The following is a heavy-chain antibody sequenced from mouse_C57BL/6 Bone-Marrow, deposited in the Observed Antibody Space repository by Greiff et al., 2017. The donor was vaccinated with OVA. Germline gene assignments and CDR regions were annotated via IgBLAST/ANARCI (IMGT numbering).Heavy chain of an antibody. V-gene: IGHV1-18*01. CDR1: GYTFTDYN. D-gene: IGHD2-2*01. Sequence: EVQLQQSGPELVKRGASVKIPCKASGYTFTDYNMDWVKQSHGKSLEWIGDINPNNGGTIYNQKFKGKATLTVDKSSSTAYMELRSLTSEDTAVYYCARSTMVTTFGFYFDYWGQGTTLTVSS. J-gene: IGHJ2*01. CDR2: INPNNGGT. CDR3: ARSTMVTTFGFYFDY.